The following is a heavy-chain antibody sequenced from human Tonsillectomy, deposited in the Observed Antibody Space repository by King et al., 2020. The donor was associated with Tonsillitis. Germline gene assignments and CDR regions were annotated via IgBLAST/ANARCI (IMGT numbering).Heavy chain of an antibody. D-gene: IGHD6-6*01. J-gene: IGHJ6*02. V-gene: IGHV5-51*01. CDR2: IYVGDSDT. CDR1: GYTFTKSW. Sequence: VQLVESGAEVKKPGESLKISCKGSGYTFTKSWIGWVRQMPGKGLEWMGIIYVGDSDTRYSPAFQGQVTISADKYISTAYLQWSSLKASDTAMYYCARHRSASSSSLVPHYSYSYAMDVWGQGTTVTVSS. CDR3: ARHRSASSSSLVPHYSYSYAMDV.